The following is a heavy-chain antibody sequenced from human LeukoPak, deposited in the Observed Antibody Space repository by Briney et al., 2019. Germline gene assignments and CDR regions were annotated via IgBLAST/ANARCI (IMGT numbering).Heavy chain of an antibody. CDR3: VKVRVLRGSGSYDY. CDR1: GFTFSSYA. V-gene: IGHV3-23*01. Sequence: GGSLRLSCAASGFTFSSYAMNWVRQAPGKGLEWVSAINGGGDTTYYTDSVKGRFTISRDNSKNTLYLQMNSLRAEDTAVYYCVKVRVLRGSGSYDYWGQGTLVTVSS. J-gene: IGHJ4*02. CDR2: INGGGDTT. D-gene: IGHD1-26*01.